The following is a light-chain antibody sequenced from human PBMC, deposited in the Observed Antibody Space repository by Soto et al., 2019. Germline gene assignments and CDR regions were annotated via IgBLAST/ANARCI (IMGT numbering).Light chain of an antibody. Sequence: ALRMTQSPSSLSASAGDRVAIACRASQDVGRYLAWYQQKPGQAPKLLIYGASTLQSGVPSRFSGGGSGTDFTLTISCLQSEDFATYYCQHYKNYPWTFGQGIKVEIK. V-gene: IGKV1-8*01. CDR1: QDVGRY. CDR2: GAS. CDR3: QHYKNYPWT. J-gene: IGKJ1*01.